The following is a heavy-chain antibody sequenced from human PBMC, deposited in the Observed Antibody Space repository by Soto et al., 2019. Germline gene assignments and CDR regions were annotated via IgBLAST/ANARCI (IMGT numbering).Heavy chain of an antibody. CDR1: EFTFRGQA. J-gene: IGHJ4*02. CDR3: AKDLQFSGWLSAQTFDY. Sequence: EVQLLESGGGLVQPGGSLRLSCPVSEFTFRGQAMSWVRQPPGKGLKCVSSITGSGASSYYADSVKGRFTISRDKSKNTLYLQMNSLRAEDTAVYYCAKDLQFSGWLSAQTFDYWGQGTQVTVSS. D-gene: IGHD6-19*01. CDR2: ITGSGASS. V-gene: IGHV3-23*01.